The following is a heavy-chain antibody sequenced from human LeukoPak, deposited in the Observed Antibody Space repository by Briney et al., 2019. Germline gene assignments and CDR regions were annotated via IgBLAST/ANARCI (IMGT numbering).Heavy chain of an antibody. CDR3: GRGHYDFWSGYPNY. J-gene: IGHJ4*02. D-gene: IGHD3-3*01. Sequence: GGSLRLSCAASGFTLGRYWMHWFRQAPGTGLVWVARSNSDGKITDYADSVRGRFTTSRDNTKNTVYLQMSSLRAEDTGVYYWGRGHYDFWSGYPNYWGQGTLVIVSS. V-gene: IGHV3-74*01. CDR2: SNSDGKIT. CDR1: GFTLGRYW.